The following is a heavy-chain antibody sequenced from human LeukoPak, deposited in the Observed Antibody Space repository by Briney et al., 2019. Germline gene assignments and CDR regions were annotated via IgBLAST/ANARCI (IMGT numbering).Heavy chain of an antibody. V-gene: IGHV1-46*01. D-gene: IGHD6-13*01. CDR2: INPSGGAT. CDR1: GYTFTSYY. CDR3: ARDIAAAENWFDP. J-gene: IGHJ5*02. Sequence: ASVKVSCKASGYTFTSYYMHWVRQAPGQGLEWMGIINPSGGATSYAQKFQGRVTMTRDTSTSTAYMELRSLRSDDTAVYYCARDIAAAENWFDPWGQGTLVTVSS.